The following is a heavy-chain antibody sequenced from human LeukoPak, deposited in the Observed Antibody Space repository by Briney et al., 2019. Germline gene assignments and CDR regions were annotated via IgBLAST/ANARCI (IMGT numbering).Heavy chain of an antibody. D-gene: IGHD3-3*01. V-gene: IGHV3-20*04. CDR3: AKERRFLEWFFDY. Sequence: PGGSLRLSCAASGFTFDDYGMSWVRQAPGKGLEWVSGINWNGGSTGYADSVKGRFTISRDNSKNTLYLQMNSLRAEDTAVYYCAKERRFLEWFFDYWGQGTLVTVSS. CDR2: INWNGGST. J-gene: IGHJ4*02. CDR1: GFTFDDYG.